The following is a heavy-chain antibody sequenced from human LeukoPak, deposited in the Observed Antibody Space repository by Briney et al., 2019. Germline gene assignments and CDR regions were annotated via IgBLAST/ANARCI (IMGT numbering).Heavy chain of an antibody. J-gene: IGHJ3*02. Sequence: ASVKVSCKASGYTFTSYGISWVRQAPGQGLEWMGWISAYNGNTNYAQKLQGRVTMTTDTSTSTAYMELRSLRSDDTAVYYCARHRSTNDVCFAFDIWGQGTMVTVSS. V-gene: IGHV1-18*01. CDR3: ARHRSTNDVCFAFDI. CDR1: GYTFTSYG. CDR2: ISAYNGNT. D-gene: IGHD2-8*01.